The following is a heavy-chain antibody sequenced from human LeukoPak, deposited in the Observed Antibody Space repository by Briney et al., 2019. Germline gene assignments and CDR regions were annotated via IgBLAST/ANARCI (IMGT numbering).Heavy chain of an antibody. CDR3: AKPAGLAAYGNDAFCL. CDR1: GFTFSSYA. D-gene: IGHD6-13*01. V-gene: IGHV3-30*18. CDR2: ISFYGSNK. Sequence: GGSLRVSCAASGFTFSSYAMHWVRQAPGKGLEWMAGISFYGSNKYYANSVKGRATISRDNSKNTLYLQMSSLRPEDTAVYYCAKPAGLAAYGNDAFCLWGQGTMVTVSS. J-gene: IGHJ3*01.